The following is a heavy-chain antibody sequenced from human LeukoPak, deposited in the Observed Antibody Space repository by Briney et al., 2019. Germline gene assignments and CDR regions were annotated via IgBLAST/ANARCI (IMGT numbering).Heavy chain of an antibody. CDR2: ISSSSSYI. CDR1: GFTFSSYS. J-gene: IGHJ4*02. Sequence: EGSLRLSCAASGFTFSSYSMNWVRQAPGKGLEWVSSISSSSSYIYHADSVKGRFTISRDNAKNSLYLQMNSLRAEDTAVYYCARAAQTNYYFDYWGQGTLVTVSS. V-gene: IGHV3-21*01. CDR3: ARAAQTNYYFDY.